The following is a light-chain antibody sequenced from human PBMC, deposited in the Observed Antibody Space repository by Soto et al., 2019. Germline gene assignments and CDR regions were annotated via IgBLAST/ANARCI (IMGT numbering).Light chain of an antibody. Sequence: EMLMTQSPATLSVSPGERVSLSCWASQSVTNKLAWYQQRPGQPPRLLIYDTSNRATGIPARFSGSGSGTDFTLTISSLEPEDFAVYYCQQSHNWPRTFGQGTKVDIK. CDR3: QQSHNWPRT. CDR1: QSVTNK. V-gene: IGKV3-11*01. J-gene: IGKJ1*01. CDR2: DTS.